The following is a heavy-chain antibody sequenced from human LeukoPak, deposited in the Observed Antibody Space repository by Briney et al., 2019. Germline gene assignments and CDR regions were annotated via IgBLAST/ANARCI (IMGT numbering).Heavy chain of an antibody. Sequence: GSLRLSCAASGFTFSSYAMSWVRQAPGKGLEWVSAISGSGGSTYYADSVKGRFTISRDNSKNTLYLQMNSLRAEDTAVYYCAKDRLELYYGSGSYSPFNPWGQGTLVTVSS. J-gene: IGHJ5*02. CDR3: AKDRLELYYGSGSYSPFNP. CDR1: GFTFSSYA. D-gene: IGHD3-10*01. V-gene: IGHV3-23*01. CDR2: ISGSGGST.